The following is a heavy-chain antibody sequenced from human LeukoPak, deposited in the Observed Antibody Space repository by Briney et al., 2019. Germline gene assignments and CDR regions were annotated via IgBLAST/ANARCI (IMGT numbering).Heavy chain of an antibody. Sequence: PGGSLRLSCAASGFTFSLAWMSWVRQAPGKGLEWVGRIKSKTDGGTADYAAPVKGRFTISRDDSKNTLYLQMNSLKTEDTAVYYCTAMVVVVPAAMRFWFDPWGQGTLVTVSS. CDR2: IKSKTDGGTA. J-gene: IGHJ5*02. V-gene: IGHV3-15*01. CDR1: GFTFSLAW. CDR3: TAMVVVVPAAMRFWFDP. D-gene: IGHD2-2*01.